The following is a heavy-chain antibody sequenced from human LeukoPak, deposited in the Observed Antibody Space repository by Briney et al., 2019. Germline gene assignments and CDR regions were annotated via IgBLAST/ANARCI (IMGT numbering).Heavy chain of an antibody. CDR3: ARERIFYCSGGSCYSYPYYFDY. J-gene: IGHJ4*02. D-gene: IGHD2-15*01. Sequence: ASVKVSCKASGYTFTSYGISWVRQAPGQGLEWMGWISAYNGNTNYAQKLQGRVTMTTDTSTSTAYMELRSLRSDDTAVYYCARERIFYCSGGSCYSYPYYFDYWGQGTRVTVPS. CDR1: GYTFTSYG. CDR2: ISAYNGNT. V-gene: IGHV1-18*01.